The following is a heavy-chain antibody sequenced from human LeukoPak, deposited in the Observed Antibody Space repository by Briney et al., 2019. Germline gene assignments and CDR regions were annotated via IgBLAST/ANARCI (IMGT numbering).Heavy chain of an antibody. CDR3: ARVGGRDGYNYDSPGFDY. V-gene: IGHV3-30*14. D-gene: IGHD5-24*01. Sequence: PGGSLRLSCAASGFSFSSYAMHWFRQAPGKGLEWMALISYDASIIYYADSVRGRFTISRDNSKNTLYLQMNSLRAEDTAVYYCARVGGRDGYNYDSPGFDYWGQGTLVTVSS. CDR1: GFSFSSYA. J-gene: IGHJ4*02. CDR2: ISYDASII.